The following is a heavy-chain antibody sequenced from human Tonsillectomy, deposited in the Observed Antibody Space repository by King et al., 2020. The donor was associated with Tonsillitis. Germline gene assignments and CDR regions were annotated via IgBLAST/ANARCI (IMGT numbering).Heavy chain of an antibody. CDR2: VYYSGST. CDR3: ARIQWLANYYYYYMDV. Sequence: QLQESGPGLVKPSETLSLTCTVSSGSISSASYYWGWIRLPPGMGLEWIGSVYYSGSTYYNPSLKSRVTISVDTSKNQFSLKLSSVTAAHTAVYYCARIQWLANYYYYYMDVWGKGTTVTVSS. J-gene: IGHJ6*03. CDR1: SGSISSASYY. D-gene: IGHD6-19*01. V-gene: IGHV4-39*01.